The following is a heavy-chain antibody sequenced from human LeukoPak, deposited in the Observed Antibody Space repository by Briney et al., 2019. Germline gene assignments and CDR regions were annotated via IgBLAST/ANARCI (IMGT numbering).Heavy chain of an antibody. V-gene: IGHV3-7*01. D-gene: IGHD4-17*01. J-gene: IGHJ4*02. CDR3: ARDQRYGDYWSGFDY. Sequence: PGGSLRLSCAASGFTFSTYWMTWVRQAPGKGLEWVANINQNGSETYYVDSVKGRFTISRDNSKNTLYLQMNSLRAEDTAVYYCARDQRYGDYWSGFDYWGQGTLVTVSS. CDR1: GFTFSTYW. CDR2: INQNGSET.